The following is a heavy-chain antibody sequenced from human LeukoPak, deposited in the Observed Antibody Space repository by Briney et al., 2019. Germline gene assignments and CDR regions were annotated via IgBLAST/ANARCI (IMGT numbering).Heavy chain of an antibody. Sequence: PSGTLSLTCAVSGGSISSSNWWSWVRQHPGKGLEWIGYIYYSGSTYYNPSLKSRLTISVDTSKNQFSLKLSFVTAADTAVYYCARTTVVAKYFDYWGQGTLVTVSS. CDR3: ARTTVVAKYFDY. J-gene: IGHJ4*02. CDR1: GGSISSSNW. V-gene: IGHV4-4*02. D-gene: IGHD4-23*01. CDR2: IYYSGST.